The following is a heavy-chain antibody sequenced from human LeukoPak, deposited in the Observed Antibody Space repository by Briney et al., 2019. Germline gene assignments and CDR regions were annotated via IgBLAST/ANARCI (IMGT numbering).Heavy chain of an antibody. V-gene: IGHV4-34*01. Sequence: TTSETLSLTCAAYGGSFSGYYWSWIRQPPGKGLEWIGEINHSGSTNYNPSLKSRVTISVDTSKNQFSLKLSSVTAADTAVYYCARASYYDYVWGSYRPLYYFDYWGQGTLVTVSS. CDR2: INHSGST. D-gene: IGHD3-16*02. CDR3: ARASYYDYVWGSYRPLYYFDY. J-gene: IGHJ4*02. CDR1: GGSFSGYY.